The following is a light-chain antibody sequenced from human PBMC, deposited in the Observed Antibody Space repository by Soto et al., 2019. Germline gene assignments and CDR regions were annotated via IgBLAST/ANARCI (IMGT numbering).Light chain of an antibody. CDR2: GTF. CDR1: QSVKSH. V-gene: IGKV3-11*01. J-gene: IGKJ5*01. Sequence: EMVLTQSPSTLSLSPGEKATLSCRASQSVKSHVAWFQQRPGQAPWLLIYGTFSRATVIPARFSGRGSGTDFTLTISYLEPEDFAIYYCQQGGNWPLTFGQGTRLEIK. CDR3: QQGGNWPLT.